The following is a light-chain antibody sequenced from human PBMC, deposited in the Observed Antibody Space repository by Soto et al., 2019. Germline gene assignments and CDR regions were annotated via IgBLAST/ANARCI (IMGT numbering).Light chain of an antibody. CDR1: QSVSSSY. V-gene: IGKV3-20*01. Sequence: EIVLTQSPGTLSLSPGERATLSCRASQSVSSSYLAWYQQKPGQAPMLLIYGASSRATGIPDRFSGSGSVTDFTLTISRLDPEDFAVYYCQQYGSSPQTFVQGTKVEIK. CDR3: QQYGSSPQT. J-gene: IGKJ1*01. CDR2: GAS.